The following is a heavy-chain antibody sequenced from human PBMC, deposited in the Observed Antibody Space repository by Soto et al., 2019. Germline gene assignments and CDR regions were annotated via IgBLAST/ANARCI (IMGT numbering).Heavy chain of an antibody. CDR1: GYSLTSGYY. CDR2: IYHSGDT. Sequence: SEALSLTCAVSGYSLTSGYYCGWIRQPPGKGLEWIGSIYHSGDTYYNPSLKSRVTISVDTSKNHFSLKLTSVTAADTAVYYCARARIVVAGTIVDYWGQGTLVTVSS. D-gene: IGHD6-19*01. J-gene: IGHJ4*02. V-gene: IGHV4-38-2*01. CDR3: ARARIVVAGTIVDY.